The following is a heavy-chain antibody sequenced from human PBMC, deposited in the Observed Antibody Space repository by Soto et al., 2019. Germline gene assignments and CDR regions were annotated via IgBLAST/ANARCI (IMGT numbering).Heavy chain of an antibody. V-gene: IGHV4-34*01. CDR2: INHSGST. CDR1: GGSFSGYY. Sequence: SETLSLTCAVYGGSFSGYYWSWIRQPPGKGLEWIGEINHSGSTNHNPSLKSRVTISVDTSKNQFSLKLSSVTAADTAVYYCARFLGVDYGDYEAYFDYWGQGTLVTVSS. D-gene: IGHD4-17*01. CDR3: ARFLGVDYGDYEAYFDY. J-gene: IGHJ4*02.